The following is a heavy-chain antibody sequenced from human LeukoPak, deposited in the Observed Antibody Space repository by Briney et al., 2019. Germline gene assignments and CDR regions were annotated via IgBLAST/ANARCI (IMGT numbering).Heavy chain of an antibody. V-gene: IGHV4-31*03. Sequence: SETLSLTCTVSADSLSSGGHYWAWIRQLPGTGLESIGFIHHSGSSRHNPSLKDRVAISVDASRKQFAPRLSSVTAADTAIYYCARGGNRFGGFYFDYWGQGIQVIVSS. CDR2: IHHSGSS. D-gene: IGHD3-10*01. J-gene: IGHJ4*02. CDR1: ADSLSSGGHY. CDR3: ARGGNRFGGFYFDY.